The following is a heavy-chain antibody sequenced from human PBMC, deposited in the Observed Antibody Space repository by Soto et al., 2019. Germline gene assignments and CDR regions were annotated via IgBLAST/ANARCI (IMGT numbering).Heavy chain of an antibody. Sequence: GGSLRLSCAASGITATNGHMSWVRQAPGKGLEWVSVIYSDDNTYYADSVKGRFTISRDTSKDTVYLQMNSLRADDTAVYYCARDWNGDKYFDFWDQGSLVTVSS. D-gene: IGHD1-1*01. J-gene: IGHJ4*02. CDR2: IYSDDNT. V-gene: IGHV3-53*01. CDR1: GITATNGH. CDR3: ARDWNGDKYFDF.